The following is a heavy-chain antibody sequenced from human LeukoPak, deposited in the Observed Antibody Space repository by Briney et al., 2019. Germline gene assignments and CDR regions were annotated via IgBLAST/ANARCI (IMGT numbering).Heavy chain of an antibody. Sequence: GSLRLSCTASGFLFSGYPMIWVRQAPGKGLEWVSSITNTGTYVYYGDAVKGRFTVSRDNGKDSMYLQLSSLKVEDTAMYYCARALTLVRGTTDYWGQGTLVAVSS. V-gene: IGHV3-21*01. CDR3: ARALTLVRGTTDY. CDR1: GFLFSGYP. CDR2: ITNTGTYV. D-gene: IGHD3-10*01. J-gene: IGHJ4*02.